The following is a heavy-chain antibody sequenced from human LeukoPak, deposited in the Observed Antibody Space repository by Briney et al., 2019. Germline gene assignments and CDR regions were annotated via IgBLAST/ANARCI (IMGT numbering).Heavy chain of an antibody. V-gene: IGHV1-8*01. J-gene: IGHJ4*02. CDR3: ARIRRSRPPSSSLDY. CDR1: GYTFTSYD. CDR2: MNSNSGNT. Sequence: ASVKVSCKASGYTFTSYDINWLRQASGQGLEWMGWMNSNSGNTGYAQKFQGRVTMTRKTSISTAYMELISLRSEDTAVYYCARIRRSRPPSSSLDYWGQGTLVTVSS.